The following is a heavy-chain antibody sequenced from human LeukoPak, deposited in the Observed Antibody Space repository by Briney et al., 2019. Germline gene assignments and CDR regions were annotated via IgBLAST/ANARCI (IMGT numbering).Heavy chain of an antibody. J-gene: IGHJ4*02. V-gene: IGHV4-34*01. CDR3: ARAVVPAAMGSDY. CDR1: GGSFSGYY. CDR2: INHSGST. D-gene: IGHD2-2*01. Sequence: SETLSLTCAVYGGSFSGYYWSWIRQPPGKGLEWIGEINHSGSTNYNPSLKSRVTISVDTSKSQFSLKLSSVTAADTAVYYCARAVVPAAMGSDYWGQGTLVTVSS.